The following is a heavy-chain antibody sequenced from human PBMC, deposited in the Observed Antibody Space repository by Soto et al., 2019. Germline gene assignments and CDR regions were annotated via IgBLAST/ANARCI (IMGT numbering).Heavy chain of an antibody. Sequence: SQTLSLTCAISGDSVSSNSAAWNWIRQCPSRGLEWLGRTYYRSKWYNDYAVSVKSRITINPDTSKNQFSLQLNSVTPEDTAVYYCAQAAGDISTCFFAYCGQGALVTVSS. CDR3: AQAAGDISTCFFAY. CDR2: TYYRSKWYN. J-gene: IGHJ4*02. D-gene: IGHD6-13*01. V-gene: IGHV6-1*01. CDR1: GDSVSSNSAA.